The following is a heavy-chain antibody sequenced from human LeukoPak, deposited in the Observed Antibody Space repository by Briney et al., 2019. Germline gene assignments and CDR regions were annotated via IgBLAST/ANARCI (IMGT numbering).Heavy chain of an antibody. D-gene: IGHD3-9*01. V-gene: IGHV1-18*01. Sequence: ASVKVSCTASGYTFTSYGISWVRQAPGQGLEWMGWISAYNGNTNYAQKLQGRVTMTTDTSTSTAYMELRSLRSDDTAVYYCARAATTLRYFDWLSEHNWFDPWGQGTLVTVSS. CDR3: ARAATTLRYFDWLSEHNWFDP. J-gene: IGHJ5*02. CDR1: GYTFTSYG. CDR2: ISAYNGNT.